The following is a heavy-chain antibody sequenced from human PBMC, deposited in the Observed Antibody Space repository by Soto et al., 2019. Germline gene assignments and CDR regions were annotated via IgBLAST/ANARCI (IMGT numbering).Heavy chain of an antibody. CDR2: INSDGSST. CDR3: ASTSYYDFWSGYS. D-gene: IGHD3-3*01. V-gene: IGHV3-74*01. J-gene: IGHJ4*02. Sequence: LSCAASRFTSGYHAMNWVRQAPGKGLEWVSRINSDGSSTSYADSVKGRFTISRDNAKNTLYLQMNSLRAEDTAVYYCASTSYYDFWSGYSWGQGTLVTVS. CDR1: RFTSGYHA.